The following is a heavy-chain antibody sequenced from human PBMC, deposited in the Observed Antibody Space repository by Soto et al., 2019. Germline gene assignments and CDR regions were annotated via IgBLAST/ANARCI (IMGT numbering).Heavy chain of an antibody. CDR2: ISGSGGST. Sequence: PGGSLRLSCEASGFTFSNYARSWGRQAPGKGLEWVAGISGSGGSTYYADSVRGRFTISRDNNKNTVYLQVNSLRVEDRAVYYCTKRMYSDMQSGMDVWGQGTTVTVSS. D-gene: IGHD5-18*01. CDR3: TKRMYSDMQSGMDV. CDR1: GFTFSNYA. J-gene: IGHJ6*02. V-gene: IGHV3-23*01.